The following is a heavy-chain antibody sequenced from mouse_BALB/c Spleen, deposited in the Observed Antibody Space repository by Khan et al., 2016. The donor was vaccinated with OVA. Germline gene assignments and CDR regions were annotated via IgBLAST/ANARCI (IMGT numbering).Heavy chain of an antibody. J-gene: IGHJ2*01. D-gene: IGHD1-1*01. CDR2: ISYSGRT. V-gene: IGHV3-2*02. CDR3: ARSVTITTVVATDFDY. CDR1: GYSITSDYA. Sequence: EVKLLESGPGLVKPSQSLSLTCTVTGYSITSDYAWNWIRQFPGNKLEWMGYISYSGRTSYNPSLKSRISITRDTSKNQFFLQLKSVTTEDTATYYCARSVTITTVVATDFDYWGQGTTLTVSS.